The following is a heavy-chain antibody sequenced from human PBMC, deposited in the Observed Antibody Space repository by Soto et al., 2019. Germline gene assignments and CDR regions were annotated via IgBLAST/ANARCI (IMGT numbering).Heavy chain of an antibody. CDR2: ISGSGGST. V-gene: IGHV3-23*01. Sequence: EVQRLESGGGLVQPGGSLRLSCAASGFTFSSYAMSWVRQAPGKGLEWVSAISGSGGSTYYADSGKGRFTISRYNSKNTMYLHMNHLRAEDTAVYYCANDGEAAAGTPFDYWGQGTLVTVSS. CDR1: GFTFSSYA. CDR3: ANDGEAAAGTPFDY. D-gene: IGHD6-13*01. J-gene: IGHJ4*02.